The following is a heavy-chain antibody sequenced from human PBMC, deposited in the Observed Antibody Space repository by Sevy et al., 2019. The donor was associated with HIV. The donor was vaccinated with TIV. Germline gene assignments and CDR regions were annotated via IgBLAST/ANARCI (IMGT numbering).Heavy chain of an antibody. CDR1: GFTFTEFV. Sequence: GGSLRLSCTASGFTFTEFVMSWVRQSPGKGLEWVSTINSGGGGTYYADSVKGRFTISRDNSQNTLDLQMNSLRAEDTAVYYCAKDVVGGYYDSSGYCDHWGQGTLVTVSS. V-gene: IGHV3-23*01. CDR2: INSGGGGT. J-gene: IGHJ4*02. D-gene: IGHD3-22*01. CDR3: AKDVVGGYYDSSGYCDH.